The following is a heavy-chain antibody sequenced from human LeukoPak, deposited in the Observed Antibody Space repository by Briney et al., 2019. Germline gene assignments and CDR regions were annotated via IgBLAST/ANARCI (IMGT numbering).Heavy chain of an antibody. CDR2: IYSGGSI. J-gene: IGHJ4*02. D-gene: IGHD3-16*02. CDR3: ARAIPSYHFDH. V-gene: IGHV3-53*01. CDR1: GFTVSSNY. Sequence: GGSLRLSCAASGFTVSSNYMSWVRQAPGKGLEWVSVIYSGGSIYYADSVKGRSTISRDNSKNTLYLQMNSLRAEDTAVYYCARAIPSYHFDHWGQGTLVTVSS.